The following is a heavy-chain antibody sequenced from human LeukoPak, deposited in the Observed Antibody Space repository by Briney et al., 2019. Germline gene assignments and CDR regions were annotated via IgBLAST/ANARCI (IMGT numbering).Heavy chain of an antibody. CDR1: GGSISSGDYY. V-gene: IGHV4-30-4*08. Sequence: PSETLSLTCTVSGGSISSGDYYWSWIRQPPGKGLEWIGYIYYSGSTYYNPSLKSRVTISVDTSKNQFSLKLSSVTAADTAVYYCARGEEYSSSSVFDYWGQGTLVTVSS. CDR2: IYYSGST. D-gene: IGHD6-6*01. J-gene: IGHJ4*02. CDR3: ARGEEYSSSSVFDY.